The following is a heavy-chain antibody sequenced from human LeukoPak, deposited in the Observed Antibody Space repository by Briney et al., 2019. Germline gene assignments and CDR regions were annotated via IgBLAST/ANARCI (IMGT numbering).Heavy chain of an antibody. Sequence: GGSMRLSCAASGFTFSDYYMNWIRQAPGKGLEWISYMSSSGSTISYADSVTGRFTVSRDNAKNSLYLQMNSLRAEDTAVYYCARGSSGYYHPFDYWGQGTLVTVSS. D-gene: IGHD3-22*01. CDR3: ARGSSGYYHPFDY. J-gene: IGHJ4*02. V-gene: IGHV3-11*04. CDR1: GFTFSDYY. CDR2: MSSSGSTI.